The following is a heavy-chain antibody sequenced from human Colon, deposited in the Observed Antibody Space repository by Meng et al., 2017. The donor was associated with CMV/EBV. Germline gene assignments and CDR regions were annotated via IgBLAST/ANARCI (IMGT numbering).Heavy chain of an antibody. CDR2: VHHSGTT. Sequence: LSLTCAVSGGPITSSHNWWNWVRQPPGKGLEWIGEVHHSGTTNYNPPLESRVTISVDKTKNQFSLKLTSVTAADTAVYYCADPPSGYWGQGTLVTVSS. CDR1: GGPITSSHNW. J-gene: IGHJ4*02. V-gene: IGHV4-4*02. CDR3: ADPPSGY.